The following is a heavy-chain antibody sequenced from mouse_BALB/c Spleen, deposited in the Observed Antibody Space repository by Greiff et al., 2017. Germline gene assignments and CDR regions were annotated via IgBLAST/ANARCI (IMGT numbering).Heavy chain of an antibody. V-gene: IGHV5-6*01. CDR2: ISSGGSYT. D-gene: IGHD2-1*01. CDR3: AAGGYGNDAMDY. J-gene: IGHJ4*01. CDR1: GSTFTTYG. Sequence: EVKLVESGGDLVKPGGSLKLSCEASGSTFTTYGMSWVRQTPAKGLEWVATISSGGSYTYYPDSVKGRFTISRDNAKNTQYLQMSSLKSEDTAMYYCAAGGYGNDAMDYWGQGTSVTVSS.